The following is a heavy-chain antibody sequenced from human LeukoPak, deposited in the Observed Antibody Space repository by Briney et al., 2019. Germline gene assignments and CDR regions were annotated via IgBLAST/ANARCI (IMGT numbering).Heavy chain of an antibody. D-gene: IGHD2-21*01. V-gene: IGHV3-53*01. CDR3: ARGLCGGDCYDY. CDR1: GFTVSSNY. CDR2: IYSGGST. J-gene: IGHJ4*02. Sequence: GSLRLSCAASGFTVSSNYMSWVRQAPGKGLEWVSVIYSGGSTYYADSVKGRFTISRDNAKNSLYLQMNSLRAEDTAVYYCARGLCGGDCYDYWGQGTLVTVSS.